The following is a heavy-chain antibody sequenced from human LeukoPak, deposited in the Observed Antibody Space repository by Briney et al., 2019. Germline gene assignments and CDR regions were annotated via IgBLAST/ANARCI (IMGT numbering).Heavy chain of an antibody. CDR2: ISSSSSYI. CDR1: GFTFRSYS. D-gene: IGHD3-16*02. V-gene: IGHV3-21*01. J-gene: IGHJ4*02. CDR3: ARDAITFGGLIVRFDY. Sequence: PGGSLRLSCAGSGFTFRSYSINWVRQAPGKGLEWVSSISSSSSYIYYADSVKGRFTIYRDNAKNSVYLQMNSLRAEDTAIYYCARDAITFGGLIVRFDYWGRGTLVTVSS.